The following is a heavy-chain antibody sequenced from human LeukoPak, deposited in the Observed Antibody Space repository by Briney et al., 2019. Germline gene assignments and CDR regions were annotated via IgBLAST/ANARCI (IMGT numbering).Heavy chain of an antibody. CDR1: GGSISSGGYY. D-gene: IGHD6-13*01. CDR3: AREADLDAFDI. J-gene: IGHJ3*02. V-gene: IGHV4-30-2*01. CDR2: NYHSGST. Sequence: SETLSLTCTVSGGSISSGGYYWSWIRQPPGKGLEWIGYNYHSGSTYYNPSLKSRVTISVDRSKNQFSLKLSSVTAADTAVYYCAREADLDAFDIWGQGTMVTVSS.